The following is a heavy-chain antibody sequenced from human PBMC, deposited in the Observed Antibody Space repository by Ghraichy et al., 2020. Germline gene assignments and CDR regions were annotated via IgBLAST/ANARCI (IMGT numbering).Heavy chain of an antibody. Sequence: ASVKVSCKASGYTFTGYYMHWVRQAPGQGLEWMGWINPNSGGTNYAQKFQGWVTMTRDTSISTAYMELSRLRSDDTAVYYCARGGWPTKHPNWFDPWGQGTLVTVSS. D-gene: IGHD6-19*01. CDR3: ARGGWPTKHPNWFDP. J-gene: IGHJ5*02. CDR1: GYTFTGYY. CDR2: INPNSGGT. V-gene: IGHV1-2*04.